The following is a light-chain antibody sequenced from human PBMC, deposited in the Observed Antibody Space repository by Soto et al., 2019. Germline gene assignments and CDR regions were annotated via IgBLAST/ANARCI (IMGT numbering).Light chain of an antibody. V-gene: IGKV1-12*01. CDR3: LQTDSFPWT. Sequence: DIHMTQSPSSVSASVGDRVTINCRASQGIISWLAWYQQKPGKAPNLLMHATSILQSGVPSRFSGSGSGTEFTLNISSLQPEDFGTYYCLQTDSFPWTFGQGTKVEIK. CDR1: QGIISW. CDR2: ATS. J-gene: IGKJ1*01.